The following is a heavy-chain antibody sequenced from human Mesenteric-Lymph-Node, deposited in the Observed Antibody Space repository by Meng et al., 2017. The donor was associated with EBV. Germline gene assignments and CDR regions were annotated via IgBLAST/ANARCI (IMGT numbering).Heavy chain of an antibody. CDR2: VHHSGLT. D-gene: IGHD4-17*01. Sequence: QLRPQVAGPGLVQPSQTLSLPGTVSGGSVNRGGYSWSWIRQSPEKGLEWIGYVHHSGLTYYNPSLETRVIISLERSKNQFSLKLTSVTAADTAVYYCAGGDYVNQFNYWGQGTLVTASS. CDR1: GGSVNRGGYS. J-gene: IGHJ4*02. CDR3: AGGDYVNQFNY. V-gene: IGHV4-30-2*06.